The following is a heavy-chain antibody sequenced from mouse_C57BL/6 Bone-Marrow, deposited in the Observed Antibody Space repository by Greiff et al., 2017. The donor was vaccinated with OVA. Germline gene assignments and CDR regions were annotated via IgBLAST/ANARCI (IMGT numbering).Heavy chain of an antibody. V-gene: IGHV1-50*01. Sequence: VQLQQPGAELVKPGASVKLSCKASGYTFTSYWMQWVKQRPGQGLEWIGEIDPSDSYTNYNQKFKGKATLTVDTSSSTAYMQLSSLTSEDSAVYYCAIPPYYYGSSSWFAYWGQGTLVTVSA. CDR3: AIPPYYYGSSSWFAY. J-gene: IGHJ3*01. CDR1: GYTFTSYW. CDR2: IDPSDSYT. D-gene: IGHD1-1*01.